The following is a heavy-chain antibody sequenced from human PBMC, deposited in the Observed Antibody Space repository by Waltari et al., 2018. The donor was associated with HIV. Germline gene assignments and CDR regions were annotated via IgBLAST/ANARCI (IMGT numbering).Heavy chain of an antibody. J-gene: IGHJ4*02. CDR2: IRVKDGRT. V-gene: IGHV1-18*04. D-gene: IGHD3-16*02. CDR1: GYSFNTHG. Sequence: QIQLLQSGAEVKKPGASVRVSCKASGYSFNTHGITWVRQAPGQGLEWIGWIRVKDGRTNSAQNLQGRVTMTSDPSTSTVYMELRTLRSDDTAVYYCAIGSWGEVSFGYWGQGTLVTVSS. CDR3: AIGSWGEVSFGY.